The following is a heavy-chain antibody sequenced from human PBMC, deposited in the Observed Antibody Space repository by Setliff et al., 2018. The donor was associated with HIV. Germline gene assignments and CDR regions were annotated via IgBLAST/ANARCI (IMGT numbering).Heavy chain of an antibody. Sequence: LRLSCAASGFTFATYAMNWVRQAPGKGLEWVSTITDSGDSTYYADSVKGRFTIPRDNSKNTLYLQMNSLIDADTALYYCARRLENYYDSSGYPDYWGQGTLVTVSS. CDR2: ITDSGDST. J-gene: IGHJ4*02. V-gene: IGHV3-23*01. D-gene: IGHD3-22*01. CDR1: GFTFATYA. CDR3: ARRLENYYDSSGYPDY.